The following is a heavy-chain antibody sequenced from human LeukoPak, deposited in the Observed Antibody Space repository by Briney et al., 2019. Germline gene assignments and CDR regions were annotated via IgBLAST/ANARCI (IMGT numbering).Heavy chain of an antibody. CDR1: GFTFSGYG. Sequence: GGSLRLSCAASGFTFSGYGMHWVRQAPGKGLEWVAFIRYDGSNKYYADSVKGRFTISRDNSKNTLYLQMNSLRAEDTAVYYCAKDSALLDYYDSSGCSPRDYWGQGTLVTVSS. CDR2: IRYDGSNK. J-gene: IGHJ4*02. V-gene: IGHV3-30*02. CDR3: AKDSALLDYYDSSGCSPRDY. D-gene: IGHD3-22*01.